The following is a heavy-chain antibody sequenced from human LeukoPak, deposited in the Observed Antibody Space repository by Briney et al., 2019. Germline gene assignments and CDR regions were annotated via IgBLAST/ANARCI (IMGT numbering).Heavy chain of an antibody. J-gene: IGHJ2*01. CDR2: IYYSGNT. CDR3: ARDRDSSGLRDFDL. D-gene: IGHD3-22*01. V-gene: IGHV4-59*01. CDR1: GGSINSYY. Sequence: PSETLSLTCTVSGGSINSYYWSWIRQPPGKGLEWIGYIYYSGNTNYNPSLKSRGSISIDTSKNQLSLQLSSVTAADTAVYYCARDRDSSGLRDFDLWGRGTLVTVSA.